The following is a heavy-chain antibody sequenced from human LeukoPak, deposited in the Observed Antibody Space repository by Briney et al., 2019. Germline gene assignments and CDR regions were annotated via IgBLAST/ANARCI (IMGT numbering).Heavy chain of an antibody. D-gene: IGHD3-10*02. CDR3: AREGASQDVRGFDY. CDR1: GGSFSGYY. V-gene: IGHV4-34*01. CDR2: INHSGST. Sequence: SETLSLTCAVYGGSFSGYYWSWIRQPPGNGLEWIGEINHSGSTNYNPSLKSRVTISVDTSKNQFSLKLSSVTAADTAVYYCAREGASQDVRGFDYWGQGTQVTVSS. J-gene: IGHJ4*02.